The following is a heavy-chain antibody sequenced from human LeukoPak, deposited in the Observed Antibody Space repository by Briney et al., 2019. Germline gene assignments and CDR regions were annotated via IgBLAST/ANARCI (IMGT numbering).Heavy chain of an antibody. J-gene: IGHJ6*03. CDR2: INHSGST. D-gene: IGHD6-19*01. CDR1: GYSISSGYY. CDR3: ARGIPNSGWYFYYYYMVV. V-gene: IGHV4-34*01. Sequence: PSETLSLTCAVSGYSISSGYYWSWIRQPPGKGLEWIGEINHSGSTNYNPSLKSRVTISVDTSKNQFSLKLSSVTAADTAVYYCARGIPNSGWYFYYYYMVVWGKGTTVTVSS.